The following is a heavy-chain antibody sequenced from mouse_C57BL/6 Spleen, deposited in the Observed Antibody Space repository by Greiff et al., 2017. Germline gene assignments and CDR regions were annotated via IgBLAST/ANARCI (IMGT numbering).Heavy chain of an antibody. D-gene: IGHD1-1*01. V-gene: IGHV3-6*01. CDR2: ISYDGSN. Sequence: EVKLMESGPGLVKPSQSLSLTCSVTGYSITSGYYWNWIRQFPGNKLEWMGYISYDGSNNYNPSLKNRISITRDTSKNQFFLKLNSVTTEDTATYYCARDTTVPYYAMDYWGQGTSVTVSS. CDR1: GYSITSGYY. J-gene: IGHJ4*01. CDR3: ARDTTVPYYAMDY.